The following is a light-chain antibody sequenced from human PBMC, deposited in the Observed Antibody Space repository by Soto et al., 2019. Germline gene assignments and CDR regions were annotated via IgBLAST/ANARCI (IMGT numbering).Light chain of an antibody. CDR2: EVS. V-gene: IGLV2-14*01. CDR1: SSDVGGYNY. Sequence: QSVLTQPTSVSGSPGQSITISCTGTSSDVGGYNYVSWYQQHPGKAPKLMIYEVSNRPSGVSNRFSGSKSGNTASLTISGLQAEDEADYYCSSYTSSSKLFGTGTKVTVL. J-gene: IGLJ1*01. CDR3: SSYTSSSKL.